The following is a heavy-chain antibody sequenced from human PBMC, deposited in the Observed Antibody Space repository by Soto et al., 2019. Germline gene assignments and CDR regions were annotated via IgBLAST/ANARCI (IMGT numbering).Heavy chain of an antibody. CDR1: GFTFSSYA. D-gene: IGHD5-18*01. Sequence: HPGGSLRLSCAASGFTFSSYAMSWVRQAPGKGLEWVSAISGSGGSTYYADSVKGRFTISRDNSKNTLYLQMNSLRAEDTAVYYCAKDLPSSYGSYYYYGMDVWGQGTTVTVSS. J-gene: IGHJ6*02. CDR2: ISGSGGST. CDR3: AKDLPSSYGSYYYYGMDV. V-gene: IGHV3-23*01.